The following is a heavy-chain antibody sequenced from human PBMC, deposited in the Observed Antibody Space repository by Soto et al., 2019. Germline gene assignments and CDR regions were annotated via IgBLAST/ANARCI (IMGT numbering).Heavy chain of an antibody. CDR2: IYPGDSDT. J-gene: IGHJ6*02. CDR1: GYSFTSYW. Sequence: HGESLKISCKGSGYSFTSYWIGWVRQMPGKGLEWMGIIYPGDSDTRYSPSFQGQVTISADKSISTAYLQWSSLKASDTAMYYCARDIVVVPAATNFYYYGMDVWGQGTTVTVSS. V-gene: IGHV5-51*01. D-gene: IGHD2-2*01. CDR3: ARDIVVVPAATNFYYYGMDV.